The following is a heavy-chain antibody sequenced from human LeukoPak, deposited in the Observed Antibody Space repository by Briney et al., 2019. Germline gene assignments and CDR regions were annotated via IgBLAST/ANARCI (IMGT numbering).Heavy chain of an antibody. CDR2: IIPIFGTA. V-gene: IGHV1-69*13. Sequence: RASVKVSCKASGGTFSSYAISWVRQAPGQGLEWMGGIIPIFGTANYAQKFQGRVTITADESTSTAYMELSSLRSEDTAVYYCARISITGAGGDSSSWTGFDPWGQGTLVTVSS. D-gene: IGHD6-13*01. J-gene: IGHJ5*02. CDR3: ARISITGAGGDSSSWTGFDP. CDR1: GGTFSSYA.